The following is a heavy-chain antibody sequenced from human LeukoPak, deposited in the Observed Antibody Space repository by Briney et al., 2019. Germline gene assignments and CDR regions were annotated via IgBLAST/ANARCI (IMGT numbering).Heavy chain of an antibody. CDR3: ARSDYGDFNDAFDT. Sequence: ASAKVSCKASGYTFTSYPIHWVRQAPGQGLEWMGIINPSGGSTNYAQKFQGRVTMTTDTSTSTAYMELRSLRSEDTAVYYCARSDYGDFNDAFDTWGQGTMVTVSS. V-gene: IGHV1-46*01. CDR2: INPSGGST. D-gene: IGHD4-17*01. CDR1: GYTFTSYP. J-gene: IGHJ3*02.